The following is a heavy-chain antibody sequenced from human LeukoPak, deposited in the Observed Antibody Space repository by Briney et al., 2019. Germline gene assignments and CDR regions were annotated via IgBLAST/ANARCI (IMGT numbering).Heavy chain of an antibody. J-gene: IGHJ4*02. V-gene: IGHV5-51*01. CDR1: GYSFTSYW. CDR3: ASLECSGGSCYSFDY. D-gene: IGHD2-15*01. CDR2: IYPGDSNT. Sequence: GESLKISCQVSGYSFTSYWIAWVRQMPGKGLEWMGIIYPGDSNTRYSPSFQGQVTMSVDTSINTAYLQWISLKASDTAMYYCASLECSGGSCYSFDYWGQGTLVTVSS.